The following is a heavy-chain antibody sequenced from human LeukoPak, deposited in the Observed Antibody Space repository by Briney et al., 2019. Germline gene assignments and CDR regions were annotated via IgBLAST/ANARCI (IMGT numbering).Heavy chain of an antibody. V-gene: IGHV3-48*02. CDR3: AQKGGTDH. CDR1: GFTFSRFG. Sequence: GGSLRLSCAASGFTFSRFGMNWVRQAPGKGLEWISYISSTSSAISYADSVKGRFTISRDNAKNSLYLQMSNLRDEDTAVYYCAQKGGTDHWGQGTLVTVSS. CDR2: ISSTSSAI. J-gene: IGHJ4*02. D-gene: IGHD2-15*01.